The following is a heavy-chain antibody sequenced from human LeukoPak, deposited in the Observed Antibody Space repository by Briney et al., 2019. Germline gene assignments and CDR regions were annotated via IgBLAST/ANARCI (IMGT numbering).Heavy chain of an antibody. CDR2: IYHSGST. D-gene: IGHD5/OR15-5a*01. V-gene: IGHV4-4*02. Sequence: PSETLSLTCAVSGGSISSSNWWSWVRQPPGKGVEWIGEIYHSGSTNYNPSLKSRVTISVDKSKNQFSLKLSSVTAADTAVYYCARVLRTDYYYGMDVWGQGTTVTVSS. CDR1: GGSISSSNW. CDR3: ARVLRTDYYYGMDV. J-gene: IGHJ6*02.